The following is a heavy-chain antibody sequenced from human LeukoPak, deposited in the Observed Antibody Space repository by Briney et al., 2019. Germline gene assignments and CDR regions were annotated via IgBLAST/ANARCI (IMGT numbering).Heavy chain of an antibody. Sequence: SGTLTLTCAVSGGSISSSNWWSWVRQPPGKGLEWIGEIYHSGSTNYNPSLKSRVTISVDKSKNQFSLKLSSVTAADTAVYYCARASHWNQLHYFDYWGQGTLVTVSS. CDR3: ARASHWNQLHYFDY. CDR1: GGSISSSNW. J-gene: IGHJ4*02. D-gene: IGHD1-1*01. CDR2: IYHSGST. V-gene: IGHV4-4*02.